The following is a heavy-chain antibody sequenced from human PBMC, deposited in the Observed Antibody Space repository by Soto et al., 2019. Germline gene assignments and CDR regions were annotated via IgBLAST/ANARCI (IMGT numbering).Heavy chain of an antibody. D-gene: IGHD3-10*01. J-gene: IGHJ1*01. V-gene: IGHV4-4*02. CDR2: IHHSGSA. CDR1: GGSISTSTSW. CDR3: ERVEFGILGAY. Sequence: SETLSLTCVVSGGSISTSTSWWSWVRQPPGEGLEWIGEIHHSGSANYDPSLKSRVTLSMDKPKNQFSLRLTSVTAADTAVYYCERVEFGILGAYWDQGSLVTVSS.